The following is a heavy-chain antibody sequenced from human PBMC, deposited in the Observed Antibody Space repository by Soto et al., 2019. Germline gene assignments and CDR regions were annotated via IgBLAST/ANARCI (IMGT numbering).Heavy chain of an antibody. J-gene: IGHJ6*02. CDR1: GFTFSNAW. D-gene: IGHD3-3*01. CDR3: TTTYYDFWSGYSPNYYYYGMDV. V-gene: IGHV3-15*07. Sequence: GGSLRLSCAASGFTFSNAWMNWVRQAPGKGLEWVGRIKSKTDGGATDYAAPVKGRFTISRDDSKNTLYLQMNSLKTEDTAVYYCTTTYYDFWSGYSPNYYYYGMDVWGQGTTVTVSS. CDR2: IKSKTDGGAT.